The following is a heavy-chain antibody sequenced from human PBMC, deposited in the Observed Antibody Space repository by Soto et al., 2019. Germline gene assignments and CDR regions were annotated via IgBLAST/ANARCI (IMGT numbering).Heavy chain of an antibody. J-gene: IGHJ5*02. CDR2: MNPETGDT. V-gene: IGHV1-8*01. CDR3: ARALRGTP. CDR1: GYTFTTYD. D-gene: IGHD1-26*01. Sequence: QVQVVQSGAEVKKPGASVKVSCKVSGYTFTTYDINWVRQAPGQGLEWMGWMNPETGDTGYGQQFQGRVTLSRTTSITTAYLELTTLRFEDTAVSYCARALRGTPWGQGTLVTVSA.